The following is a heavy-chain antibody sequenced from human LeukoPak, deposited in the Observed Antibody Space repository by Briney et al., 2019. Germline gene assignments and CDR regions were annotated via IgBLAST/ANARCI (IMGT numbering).Heavy chain of an antibody. CDR1: GGSISSGSYY. J-gene: IGHJ3*02. V-gene: IGHV4-61*09. CDR3: ARDLYSSRTNDAFVI. CDR2: IYTNGNT. Sequence: SETLSLTCTVSGGSISSGSYYWSWIRQPAGKGLEWIGHIYTNGNTNFNPSLKSRVTISVDTSKNQFSLNLNSVTAADTAVYYCARDLYSSRTNDAFVIWGQGTMVTVSS. D-gene: IGHD6-13*01.